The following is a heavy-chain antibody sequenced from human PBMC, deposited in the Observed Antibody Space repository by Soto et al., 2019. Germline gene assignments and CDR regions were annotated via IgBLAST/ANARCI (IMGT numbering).Heavy chain of an antibody. CDR3: ASISSGYDFLSGPVDY. CDR2: INPNSGGT. CDR1: GYTFTGYY. J-gene: IGHJ4*02. D-gene: IGHD5-12*01. V-gene: IGHV1-2*02. Sequence: ASVKVSCKASGYTFTGYYMHWVRQAPGQGLEWMGWINPNSGGTNYAQKFQGRVTMTRDTSISTAYMELSRLRSDDTAVYYCASISSGYDFLSGPVDYWGQGTLVTVSS.